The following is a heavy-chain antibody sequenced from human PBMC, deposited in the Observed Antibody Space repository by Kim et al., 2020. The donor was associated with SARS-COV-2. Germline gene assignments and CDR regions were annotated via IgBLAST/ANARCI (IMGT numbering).Heavy chain of an antibody. CDR3: VKDSGYSSSWYPNYYYYYYMDV. CDR1: GFTFDDYA. Sequence: GGSLRLSCAASGFTFDDYAMHWVRQAPGKGLEWVSLISGDGGTTYYADSVKGRFTISRDNSKNSLYLQMNSLRTEDTALYYCVKDSGYSSSWYPNYYYYYYMDVWGKGTTVTVSS. D-gene: IGHD6-13*01. V-gene: IGHV3-43*02. CDR2: ISGDGGTT. J-gene: IGHJ6*03.